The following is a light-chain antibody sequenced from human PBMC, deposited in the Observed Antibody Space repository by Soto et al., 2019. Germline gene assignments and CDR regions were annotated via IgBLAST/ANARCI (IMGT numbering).Light chain of an antibody. CDR1: DSNIGAGYD. Sequence: QSVLTQPPSVSGAPGQRVTISCTGGDSNIGAGYDIHWYQRLSGAAPKLLIFHISNRPSGVPDRFSGSKSGASASLAIAGLQAEDEADYYCQSYDSSLRAWVFGGGTKLTVL. V-gene: IGLV1-40*01. CDR3: QSYDSSLRAWV. J-gene: IGLJ3*02. CDR2: HIS.